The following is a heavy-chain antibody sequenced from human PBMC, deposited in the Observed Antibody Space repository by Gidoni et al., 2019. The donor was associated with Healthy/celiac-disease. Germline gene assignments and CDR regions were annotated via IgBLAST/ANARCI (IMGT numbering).Heavy chain of an antibody. D-gene: IGHD1-26*01. Sequence: EVQLLESGGGLVQPGGSLSLSCSASGFTFRSYAMSWVRQAPGKGLEWVSAISGSGGSTYYADSVKGRFTISRDNSKNTLYLQMNSLRAEDTAVYYCAKGMGATTNYYYYYMDVWGKGTTVTVSS. CDR3: AKGMGATTNYYYYYMDV. V-gene: IGHV3-23*01. J-gene: IGHJ6*03. CDR2: ISGSGGST. CDR1: GFTFRSYA.